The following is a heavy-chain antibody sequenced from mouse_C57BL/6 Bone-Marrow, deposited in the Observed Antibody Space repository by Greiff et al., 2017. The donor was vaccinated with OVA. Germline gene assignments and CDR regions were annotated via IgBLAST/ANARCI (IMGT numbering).Heavy chain of an antibody. J-gene: IGHJ3*01. CDR1: GFNIKDDY. CDR2: IDPENGDT. CDR3: TTESIRWVLAWFAY. D-gene: IGHD2-3*01. V-gene: IGHV14-4*01. Sequence: EVQLQQSGAELVRPGASVKLSCTASGFNIKDDYMHWVKQRPEQGLEWIGWIDPENGDTEYASKFQGKATITADTSSNTAYLQLSSVTSEDTAVYYGTTESIRWVLAWFAYWGQGTLVTVSA.